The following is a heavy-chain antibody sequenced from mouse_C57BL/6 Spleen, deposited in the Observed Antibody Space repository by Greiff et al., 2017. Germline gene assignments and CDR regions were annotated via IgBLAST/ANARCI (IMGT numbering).Heavy chain of an antibody. V-gene: IGHV14-1*01. J-gene: IGHJ2*01. Sequence: EVKLMESGAELVRPGASVKLSCTASGFNIKDYYMHWVKQRHEQGLEWIGRIDPEDGDTEYAPKFQGKATMTADTSSNTAYLQLSSLTSEDTAVYYCTMDGSSPFDYWGQGTTLTVSS. D-gene: IGHD1-1*01. CDR2: IDPEDGDT. CDR3: TMDGSSPFDY. CDR1: GFNIKDYY.